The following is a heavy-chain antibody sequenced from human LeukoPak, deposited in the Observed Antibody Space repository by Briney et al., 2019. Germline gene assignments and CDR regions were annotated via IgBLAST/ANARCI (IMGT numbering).Heavy chain of an antibody. CDR3: AREGPIEGLGRRGYSGYDYLPNEAYVFDY. D-gene: IGHD5-12*01. CDR2: IYYSGST. J-gene: IGHJ4*02. V-gene: IGHV4-59*12. CDR1: GGSIRSSYY. Sequence: SETLSLTCTVSGGSIRSSYYWSWIRQPPGKGLEWIGYIYYSGSTNYNPSLKSRVTISVDTSKNQFSLKLSSVTAADTAVYYCAREGPIEGLGRRGYSGYDYLPNEAYVFDYWGQGTLVTVSS.